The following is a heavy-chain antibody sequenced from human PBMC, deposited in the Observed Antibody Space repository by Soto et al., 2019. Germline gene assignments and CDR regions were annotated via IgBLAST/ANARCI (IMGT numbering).Heavy chain of an antibody. V-gene: IGHV3-21*04. CDR2: ISSSSSYI. D-gene: IGHD5-12*01. CDR3: ARDYSGYGAFDI. J-gene: IGHJ3*02. CDR1: GFTFSSYS. Sequence: EVQLVESGGGLVKPGGSLRLSCAASGFTFSSYSMNWVRQAPGKGLEWVSSISSSSSYIYYADSVKGRFTISRDNAKNSLYLQMNSLRAEDTAVYYCARDYSGYGAFDIWGQGTMVTVSS.